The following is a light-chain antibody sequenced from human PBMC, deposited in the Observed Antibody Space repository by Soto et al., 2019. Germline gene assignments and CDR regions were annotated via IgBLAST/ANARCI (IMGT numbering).Light chain of an antibody. Sequence: AIRMTQSPSSFSASTGDRVTITCRASQGISSYLAWYQQKPGKAPKLLIYAASTLQSGVPSRFSVSGSGTDFTLTISCLQSEDFATYYCPQYYSYPLTFGPGTKVDIK. V-gene: IGKV1-8*01. J-gene: IGKJ3*01. CDR1: QGISSY. CDR2: AAS. CDR3: PQYYSYPLT.